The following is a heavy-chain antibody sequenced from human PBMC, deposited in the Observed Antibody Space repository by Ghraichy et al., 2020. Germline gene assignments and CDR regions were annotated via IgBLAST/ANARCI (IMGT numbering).Heavy chain of an antibody. Sequence: GGSLRLSCAASGFTFNNYRMNWVRQSPGKGLEWISYIGTSGATIYYADSVKGRFTNSRDNAENSVYLQMRGLRDEDTGVYFCAREQLGSPHFDYWGQGTPVTVSS. CDR2: IGTSGATI. J-gene: IGHJ4*02. D-gene: IGHD6-6*01. CDR1: GFTFNNYR. V-gene: IGHV3-48*02. CDR3: AREQLGSPHFDY.